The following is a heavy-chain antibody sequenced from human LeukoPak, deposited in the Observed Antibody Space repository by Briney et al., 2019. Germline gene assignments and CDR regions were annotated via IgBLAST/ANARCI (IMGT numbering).Heavy chain of an antibody. CDR2: IIPIFGTA. D-gene: IGHD3-10*01. CDR3: ARDEPYYYYFDY. V-gene: IGHV1-69*05. J-gene: IGHJ4*02. CDR1: GGTFRSYA. Sequence: SVKVSCKASGGTFRSYAISWVRQAPGQGLEWMGRIIPIFGTANYAQKFQGRVTITTDESTSTAYMELSSLRSEDTAVNYCARDEPYYYYFDYWGQGTLVTVSS.